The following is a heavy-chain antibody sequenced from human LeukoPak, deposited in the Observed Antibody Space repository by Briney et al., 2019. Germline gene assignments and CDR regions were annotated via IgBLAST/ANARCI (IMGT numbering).Heavy chain of an antibody. Sequence: GGSLRLSCAASGFTFSSYAMSWVRQAPGKGLEWVSAISGNGVSTYYADSVKGRFTISRDDSKNTLYLQMNSLRAEDTAVYYCAKDGYDSSGIYAEHFDYWGQGALVTVSS. CDR3: AKDGYDSSGIYAEHFDY. D-gene: IGHD3-22*01. V-gene: IGHV3-23*01. J-gene: IGHJ4*02. CDR1: GFTFSSYA. CDR2: ISGNGVST.